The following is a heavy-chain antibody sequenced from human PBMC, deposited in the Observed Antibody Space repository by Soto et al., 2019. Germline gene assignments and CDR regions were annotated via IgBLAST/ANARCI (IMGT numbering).Heavy chain of an antibody. V-gene: IGHV3-33*01. CDR3: ARDRVVGATGSLVY. Sequence: QVQLVESGGGVVQPGRSLRLSCAASGFTFSSYGMHWVRQAPGKGLEWVAVIWYDGSNKYYADSVKGRFTISSDNSKNTMYLQMNSLRAEDTAVYYCARDRVVGATGSLVYVGQGTLVTVSS. J-gene: IGHJ4*02. D-gene: IGHD1-26*01. CDR2: IWYDGSNK. CDR1: GFTFSSYG.